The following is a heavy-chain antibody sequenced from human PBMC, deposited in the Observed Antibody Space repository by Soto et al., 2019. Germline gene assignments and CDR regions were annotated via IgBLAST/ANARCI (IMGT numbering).Heavy chain of an antibody. J-gene: IGHJ3*02. Sequence: GGSLRLSCAASGFTFSSYSMNWVRQAPGKGLEWVSSISSSSSYIYYADSVKGRFTISRDNAKNSLYLQMNSLRAEDTAVYYCARDLRNCSGGSCLEGDAFDIWGQGTMVTVSS. V-gene: IGHV3-21*01. CDR1: GFTFSSYS. D-gene: IGHD2-15*01. CDR2: ISSSSSYI. CDR3: ARDLRNCSGGSCLEGDAFDI.